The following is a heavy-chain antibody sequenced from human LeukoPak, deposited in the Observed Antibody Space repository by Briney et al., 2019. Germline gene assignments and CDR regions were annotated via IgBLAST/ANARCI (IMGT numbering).Heavy chain of an antibody. V-gene: IGHV4-61*08. Sequence: SETLSLTCTVSGASITSGGYYWSWIRQPPGEGLEWIGYIYYSGSTNYNPSLKSRVTISVDTSKNQFSLKLSSVTAADTAVYYCARRVNIQLWPTGYFDYWGQGTLVAVSS. CDR2: IYYSGST. D-gene: IGHD5-18*01. CDR3: ARRVNIQLWPTGYFDY. J-gene: IGHJ4*02. CDR1: GASITSGGYY.